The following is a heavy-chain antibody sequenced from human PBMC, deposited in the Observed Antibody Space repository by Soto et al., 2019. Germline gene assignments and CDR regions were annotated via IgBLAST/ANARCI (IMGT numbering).Heavy chain of an antibody. CDR3: ARQQWLYYYYGMDV. CDR2: ISAYNGNT. D-gene: IGHD6-19*01. V-gene: IGHV1-18*01. J-gene: IGHJ6*02. CDR1: GYSFPSDG. Sequence: QVQLVRSGAEVKKTGASVRVSCKASGYSFPSDGISWVRQAPGQGLEWMGWISAYNGNTNYAQKLQGRVTMTTDTSTSTAYMELRRLRSDDTAVYYCARQQWLYYYYGMDVWGQATTVTVSS.